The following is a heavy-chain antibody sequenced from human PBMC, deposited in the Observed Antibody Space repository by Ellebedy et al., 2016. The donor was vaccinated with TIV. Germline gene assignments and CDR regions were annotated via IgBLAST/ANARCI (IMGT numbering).Heavy chain of an antibody. CDR3: ARPSGSYDYYYYGMDV. CDR1: GYSFTSYW. V-gene: IGHV5-51*01. CDR2: IYPGDSDT. D-gene: IGHD1-26*01. Sequence: GESLKISXKGSGYSFTSYWIGWVRQMPGKGLEWMGIIYPGDSDTRYSPSFQGQVTISADNSISTAYLQWSSLKASDTAMYYCARPSGSYDYYYYGMDVWGQGTTVTVSS. J-gene: IGHJ6*02.